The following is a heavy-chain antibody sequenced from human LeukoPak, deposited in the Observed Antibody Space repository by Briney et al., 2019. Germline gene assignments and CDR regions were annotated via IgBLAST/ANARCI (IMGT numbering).Heavy chain of an antibody. Sequence: SVKVSCKASGGTFSSYAISWVRQAPGQGLEWMGGIIPIFGTANYAQKFQGRVTITADESTSTAYMELSSLRSEDTAVYYCARGYSYYYDSSGYGFDYWGQGTLVTVSS. V-gene: IGHV1-69*13. CDR2: IIPIFGTA. CDR3: ARGYSYYYDSSGYGFDY. D-gene: IGHD3-22*01. CDR1: GGTFSSYA. J-gene: IGHJ4*02.